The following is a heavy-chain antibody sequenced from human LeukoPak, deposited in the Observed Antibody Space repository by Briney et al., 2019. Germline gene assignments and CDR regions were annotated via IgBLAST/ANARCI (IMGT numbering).Heavy chain of an antibody. D-gene: IGHD3-22*01. V-gene: IGHV3-74*01. J-gene: IGHJ4*02. Sequence: PGGSLRLSCAASGFTFSSYWMHWVRQAPGKGVVWVSRINSDGSSTSYADSVKGRFTISRDNAKNTLYLQMNSLRAEDTAVYYCASSGYYYDSSGYSVFDYWGQGTLVTVSS. CDR2: INSDGSST. CDR3: ASSGYYYDSSGYSVFDY. CDR1: GFTFSSYW.